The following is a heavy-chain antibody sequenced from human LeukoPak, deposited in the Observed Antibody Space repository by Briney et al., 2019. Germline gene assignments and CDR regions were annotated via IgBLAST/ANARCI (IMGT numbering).Heavy chain of an antibody. V-gene: IGHV3-23*01. CDR1: GFTFSTYV. J-gene: IGHJ4*02. CDR2: ITSSGGTT. Sequence: GGSLRLSCAASGFTFSTYVMSWVRPAPGKGLEWVSGITSSGGTTHYADSVKGRFTISRDNAKNTLYLQMNSLRAEDTAVYYCAHDRGGELATFDYWGQGTLVTVSS. CDR3: AHDRGGELATFDY. D-gene: IGHD1-26*01.